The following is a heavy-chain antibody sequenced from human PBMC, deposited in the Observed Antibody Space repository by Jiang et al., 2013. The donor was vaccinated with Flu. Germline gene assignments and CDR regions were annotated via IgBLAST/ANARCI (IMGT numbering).Heavy chain of an antibody. V-gene: IGHV1-69*01. D-gene: IGHD3-3*01. Sequence: VQLVESGAEVKKPGSSVKASCKASGGTFSSYAISWVRQAPGQGLEWMGGIIPIFGTANYAQKFQGRVTITADESTSTAYMELSSLRSEDTAVYYCARDLERDYDFWSGYYHRGYYYYGMDVWGQGTTVTVSS. J-gene: IGHJ6*02. CDR1: GGTFSSYA. CDR2: IIPIFGTA. CDR3: ARDLERDYDFWSGYYHRGYYYYGMDV.